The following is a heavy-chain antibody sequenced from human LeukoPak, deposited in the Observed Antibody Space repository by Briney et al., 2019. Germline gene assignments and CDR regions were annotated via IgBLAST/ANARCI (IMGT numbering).Heavy chain of an antibody. D-gene: IGHD3-16*01. CDR3: ATHEPGEYSSFFSFDY. V-gene: IGHV1-45*02. CDR2: ITPFNGNT. J-gene: IGHJ4*02. Sequence: GASVKVSCKASGYTFTYRYLHWVRQAPGQALEWMGWITPFNGNTNYAQKFQDRVTITRDRSMSTAYMELSSLRSEDTAMYYCATHEPGEYSSFFSFDYWGQGTLVTVSS. CDR1: GYTFTYRY.